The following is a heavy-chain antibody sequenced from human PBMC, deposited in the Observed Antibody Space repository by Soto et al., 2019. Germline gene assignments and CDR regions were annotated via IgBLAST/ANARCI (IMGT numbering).Heavy chain of an antibody. CDR3: AKVHSSGWTYFDY. J-gene: IGHJ4*02. Sequence: LRLSCAASGFTFSSYAMSWVRQAPGKGLEWVSAISGSGGSTYYADSVKGRFTISRDNSKNTLYLQMNSLRAEDTAVYYCAKVHSSGWTYFDYWGQGTLVTVSS. CDR1: GFTFSSYA. D-gene: IGHD6-19*01. CDR2: ISGSGGST. V-gene: IGHV3-23*01.